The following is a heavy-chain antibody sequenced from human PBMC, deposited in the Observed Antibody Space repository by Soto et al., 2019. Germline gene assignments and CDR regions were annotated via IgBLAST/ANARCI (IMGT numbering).Heavy chain of an antibody. J-gene: IGHJ6*02. CDR2: IYYTGRA. V-gene: IGHV4-61*01. Sequence: SETLSLTCTVSAVSVSSGYYYRSWIRQPPGKGLEWIGYIYYTGRANYNASLKSRVSISLDTSNYQFSLKLSSVTAADTAVYYCARDGGGRMTTNPYYYNGMDVWGPGTTVTVSS. D-gene: IGHD4-4*01. CDR1: AVSVSSGYYY. CDR3: ARDGGGRMTTNPYYYNGMDV.